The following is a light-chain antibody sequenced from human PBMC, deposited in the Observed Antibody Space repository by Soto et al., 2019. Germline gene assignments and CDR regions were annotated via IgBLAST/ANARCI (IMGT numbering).Light chain of an antibody. CDR3: SSYISSSTLV. CDR1: SSDVGGYNY. J-gene: IGLJ3*02. Sequence: QSALTQPASVSGSPGQSITISCTGTSSDVGGYNYVSWHQQHPGKAPKVMIYEVSNRPSGVSNRFSGSKSGNTASLTISGLQAEDEADYYCSSYISSSTLVFGGGTKLTVL. V-gene: IGLV2-14*01. CDR2: EVS.